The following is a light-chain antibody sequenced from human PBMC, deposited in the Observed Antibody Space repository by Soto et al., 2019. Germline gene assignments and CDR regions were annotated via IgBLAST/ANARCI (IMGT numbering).Light chain of an antibody. V-gene: IGKV3-11*01. CDR1: QSVSSY. J-gene: IGKJ5*01. Sequence: EIVLTQSPATLSLSPGERATLSCRASQSVSSYFAWYQQKPGQAPRLLIYDASNRATGIPARFSGSGSGTDFTLTISSLEPEDFAVYYCQQRSNWPPFGQGTRLEIK. CDR3: QQRSNWPP. CDR2: DAS.